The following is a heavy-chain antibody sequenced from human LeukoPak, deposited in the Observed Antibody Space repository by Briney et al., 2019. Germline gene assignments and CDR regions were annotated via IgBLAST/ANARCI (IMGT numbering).Heavy chain of an antibody. J-gene: IGHJ4*02. D-gene: IGHD2-21*01. Sequence: PGASLRLSCAASGFTFSSYAISWVRQAPGKGLEWVSAISGSGGSTYYADSVKGRFTISRDNSKNTLYLQMNSLRAEDTAVYYCAKGGKLRIVENWGQGTLVTVSS. CDR1: GFTFSSYA. V-gene: IGHV3-23*01. CDR3: AKGGKLRIVEN. CDR2: ISGSGGST.